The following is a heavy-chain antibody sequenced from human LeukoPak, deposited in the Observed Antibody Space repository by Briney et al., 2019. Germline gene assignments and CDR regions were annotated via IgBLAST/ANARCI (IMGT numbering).Heavy chain of an antibody. CDR2: IHHSGST. J-gene: IGHJ4*02. Sequence: SETLSLTCTVSGYSISSGYYWAWMRQPPGKGLEWIGSIHHSGSTYYNPSLKSRVTVSVDTSKNQVSLRLSSVTAADTAVYYCARVCSSGRCLDYWGQGTLVTVSS. V-gene: IGHV4-38-2*02. CDR3: ARVCSSGRCLDY. D-gene: IGHD2-15*01. CDR1: GYSISSGYY.